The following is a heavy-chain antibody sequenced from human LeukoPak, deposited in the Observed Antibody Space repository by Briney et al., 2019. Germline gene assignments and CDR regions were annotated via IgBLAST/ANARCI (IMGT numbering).Heavy chain of an antibody. CDR2: MNPNSGNT. V-gene: IGHV1-8*01. CDR1: GYTFTSYD. CDR3: ARGEYSSSAGYNWFDP. J-gene: IGHJ5*02. D-gene: IGHD6-6*01. Sequence: GASVKVSCKASGYTFTSYDINWVRQATGQGLEWMGWMNPNSGNTGYAQKIQGRVTMTRNTSISTAYMELSSLRSEDTAVYYCARGEYSSSAGYNWFDPWGQGTLVTVSS.